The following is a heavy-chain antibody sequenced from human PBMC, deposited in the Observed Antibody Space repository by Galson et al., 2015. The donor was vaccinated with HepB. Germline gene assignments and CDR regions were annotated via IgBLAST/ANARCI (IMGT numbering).Heavy chain of an antibody. J-gene: IGHJ4*02. CDR2: ISAYNGNT. V-gene: IGHV1-18*01. CDR3: ARYESSCYCGFGIDD. CDR1: GYTFNSYG. D-gene: IGHD3-22*01. Sequence: SVKVSRKASGYTFNSYGIRWVRPAPGQGLEWMGWISAYNGNTNYAQKLQGRVTMTTDTSTSTAYMELRSLRADDTAVYYCARYESSCYCGFGIDDWGQGTMVTVSS.